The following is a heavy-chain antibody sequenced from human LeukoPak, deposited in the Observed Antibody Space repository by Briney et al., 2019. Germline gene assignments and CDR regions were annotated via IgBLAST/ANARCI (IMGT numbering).Heavy chain of an antibody. V-gene: IGHV1-69*13. J-gene: IGHJ4*02. CDR2: IIPIFGTA. CDR3: ASPPRDSSGYYLSFDY. Sequence: SVKVSCKASGGTFGSYAISWVRQAPGQGLEWMGGIIPIFGTANYAQKFQGRVTITADESTSTAYMELSSLRSEDTAVYYCASPPRDSSGYYLSFDYWGQGTLVTVSS. CDR1: GGTFGSYA. D-gene: IGHD3-22*01.